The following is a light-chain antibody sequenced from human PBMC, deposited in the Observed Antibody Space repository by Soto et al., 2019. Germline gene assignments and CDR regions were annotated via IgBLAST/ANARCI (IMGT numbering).Light chain of an antibody. J-gene: IGLJ2*01. CDR3: SSYTTSSTVV. CDR1: SSDVGAYKY. Sequence: QAVVTQPASVSGSPGQSITISCTGTSSDVGAYKYVSWYQQHPGKAPKLMIYEVSNRPSGVSNRLSGSKSGNTASLTISGLQAEDEADYYCSSYTTSSTVVFGGGTKVTVL. CDR2: EVS. V-gene: IGLV2-14*01.